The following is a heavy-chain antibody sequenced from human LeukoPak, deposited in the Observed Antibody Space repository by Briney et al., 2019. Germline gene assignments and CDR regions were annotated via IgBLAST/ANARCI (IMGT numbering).Heavy chain of an antibody. D-gene: IGHD3-22*01. Sequence: GGSLRLSCAASGFTFSNYAFQWVRQAPGKGLEWVAVISYDGSNKYYADSVKGRFTISRDNSKNTLYLQMNSLRAEDTAVYYCARARASYYYDSSGYYFDAFDIWGQGTMVTVSS. J-gene: IGHJ3*02. CDR1: GFTFSNYA. CDR2: ISYDGSNK. CDR3: ARARASYYYDSSGYYFDAFDI. V-gene: IGHV3-30-3*01.